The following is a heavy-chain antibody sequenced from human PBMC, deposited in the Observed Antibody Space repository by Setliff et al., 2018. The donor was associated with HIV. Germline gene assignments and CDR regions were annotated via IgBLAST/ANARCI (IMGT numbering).Heavy chain of an antibody. D-gene: IGHD3-10*01. J-gene: IGHJ4*02. V-gene: IGHV1-18*01. CDR2: ISAYSGET. CDR1: GFAFTNYG. CDR3: ARGWDYGVRKPED. Sequence: GASVKVSCKTSGFAFTNYGFTWVRQAPGQGLEWMGWISAYSGETFSTLKFRDRVTLTTDTSTNTAHMELRSLTYGDTAVYFCARGWDYGVRKPEDRGQGTLVTVSS.